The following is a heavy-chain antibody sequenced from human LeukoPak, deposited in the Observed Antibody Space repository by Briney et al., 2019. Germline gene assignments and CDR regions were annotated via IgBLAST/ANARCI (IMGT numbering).Heavy chain of an antibody. V-gene: IGHV3-23*01. CDR1: GSTFSSYA. CDR2: ISGSGAGT. J-gene: IGHJ4*02. Sequence: GESLRLSCAASGSTFSSYAMSWVRQAPGKGLEWVSTISGSGAGTYYADSVKGRFTISRDNSKNTLYLQMNSLRVEDTAVYYCAKHHRMAARLVYFDYWGQGTLVTVSS. D-gene: IGHD6-6*01. CDR3: AKHHRMAARLVYFDY.